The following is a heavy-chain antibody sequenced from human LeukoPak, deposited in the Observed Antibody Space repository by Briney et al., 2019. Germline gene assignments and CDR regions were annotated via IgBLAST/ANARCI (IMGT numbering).Heavy chain of an antibody. CDR1: GYTFTGYY. V-gene: IGHV1-2*02. CDR3: ARYYGGNSESDY. J-gene: IGHJ4*02. D-gene: IGHD4-23*01. Sequence: GASVKVSCKASGYTFTGYYMHWVRQAPGQGLEWMGWINPNSGGTNYAQKFQGRVTMTRDTSTSTAYMELSRLRSDDTAVYYCARYYGGNSESDYWGQGTLVTVSS. CDR2: INPNSGGT.